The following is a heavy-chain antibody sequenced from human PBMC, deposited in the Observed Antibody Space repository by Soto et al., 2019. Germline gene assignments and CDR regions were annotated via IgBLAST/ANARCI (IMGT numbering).Heavy chain of an antibody. CDR2: INAGNGNT. Sequence: QVQLVQSGAEVKKPGASVKVSCKASGYTFTSYAMHWVRQAPGQRLEWMGWINAGNGNTRYSQRFQGRVTFTRDTSASTAYMELSGLRSEDTAVYYCARGVGQFDYWGQGTLVTVSS. V-gene: IGHV1-3*01. J-gene: IGHJ4*02. D-gene: IGHD3-10*01. CDR1: GYTFTSYA. CDR3: ARGVGQFDY.